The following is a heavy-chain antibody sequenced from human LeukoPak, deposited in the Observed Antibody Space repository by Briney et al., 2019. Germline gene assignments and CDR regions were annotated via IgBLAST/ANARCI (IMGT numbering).Heavy chain of an antibody. D-gene: IGHD3-22*01. CDR2: ISSSSSTI. CDR3: ARDRNYYDSSGHTEFDY. Sequence: SGGSLRLSCAASGFTFSSYSMNWVRQAPGKGLEWVSYISSSSSTIYYADSVKGRFTISRDNAKNSLYLQMNSLRAEDTAVYYCARDRNYYDSSGHTEFDYWGQGTLVTVSS. CDR1: GFTFSSYS. V-gene: IGHV3-48*01. J-gene: IGHJ4*02.